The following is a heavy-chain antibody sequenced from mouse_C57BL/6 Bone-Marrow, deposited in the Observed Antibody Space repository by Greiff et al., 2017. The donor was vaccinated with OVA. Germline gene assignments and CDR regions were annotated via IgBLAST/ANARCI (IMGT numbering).Heavy chain of an antibody. CDR3: ARHGYDAWFAY. V-gene: IGHV5-17*01. Sequence: EVHLVESGGGLVKPGGSLKLSCAASGFTFSDYGMHWVRQAPEKGLEWVSYISSGSSTIYYADTVKGRFTISTDNAKNTLFLQMTSLRSEDTAMYYCARHGYDAWFAYWGQGTLVTVSA. J-gene: IGHJ3*01. D-gene: IGHD2-2*01. CDR2: ISSGSSTI. CDR1: GFTFSDYG.